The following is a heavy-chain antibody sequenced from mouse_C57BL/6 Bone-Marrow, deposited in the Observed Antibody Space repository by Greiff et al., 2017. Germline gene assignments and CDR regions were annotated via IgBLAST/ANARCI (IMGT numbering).Heavy chain of an antibody. V-gene: IGHV14-3*01. Sequence: EVQLQQSVAALVRPGASVQLSCTASGFHIKNTYMHWLKQRPEQGLEWIGRIDPANGNHKSAPKFQGQATITADTSSNPAYLQLSSLTSEDTAMYYCASGVWLREYFDVWGTGTSVTVAS. CDR1: GFHIKNTY. D-gene: IGHD2-2*01. CDR2: IDPANGNH. J-gene: IGHJ1*03. CDR3: ASGVWLREYFDV.